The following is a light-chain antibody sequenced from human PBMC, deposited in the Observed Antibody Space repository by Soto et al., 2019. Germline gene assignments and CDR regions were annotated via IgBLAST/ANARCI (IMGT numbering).Light chain of an antibody. Sequence: EIVLTQSPGTLSLSPGERATLSCRASQSVSSDSLAWYQQKPGQAPRLLIYGASSRATGIPDRFSGSGSGTDFTLSISRLEPEDFAVYYCQQRSNWPPITFGQGTRLEIK. V-gene: IGKV3D-20*02. CDR3: QQRSNWPPIT. J-gene: IGKJ5*01. CDR1: QSVSSDS. CDR2: GAS.